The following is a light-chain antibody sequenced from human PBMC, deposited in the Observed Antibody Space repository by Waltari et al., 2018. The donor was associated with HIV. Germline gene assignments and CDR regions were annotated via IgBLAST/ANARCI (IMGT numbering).Light chain of an antibody. CDR3: QQSYSTPRT. V-gene: IGKV1-39*01. CDR2: AAS. J-gene: IGKJ1*01. CDR1: QSINSY. Sequence: DIQMTQSPSSLSASVGDRVIITCRASQSINSYLNWYQQKPGKAPKLLIYAASSLRSGVPSRFSGSGSGTDFTLTISSLQIEDFATYYCQQSYSTPRTFGEGTKVEIK.